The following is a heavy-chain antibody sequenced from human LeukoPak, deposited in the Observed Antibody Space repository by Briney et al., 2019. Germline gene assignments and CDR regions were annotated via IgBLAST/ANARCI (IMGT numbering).Heavy chain of an antibody. Sequence: GGSLRLSCAASGFTFSSYGMHWVRQAPGKGLEWVAFIRYDGSNKYYADSVKGRFTISRDNSKNTLYLQMNSLRAEDTAVYYCAKQEEQWLDLYYFDYWGQGTLVTVSS. CDR3: AKQEEQWLDLYYFDY. J-gene: IGHJ4*02. CDR2: IRYDGSNK. CDR1: GFTFSSYG. V-gene: IGHV3-30*02. D-gene: IGHD6-19*01.